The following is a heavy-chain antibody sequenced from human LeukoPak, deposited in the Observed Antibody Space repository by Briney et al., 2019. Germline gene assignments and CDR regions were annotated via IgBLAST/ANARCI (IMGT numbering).Heavy chain of an antibody. CDR2: INHSGST. CDR1: GFTVSSNY. D-gene: IGHD6-19*01. J-gene: IGHJ5*02. V-gene: IGHV4-34*01. Sequence: GSLRLSCAASGFTVSSNYMSWIRQPPGKGLEWIGEINHSGSTNYNPSLNSRVNMSVDTSKNQFSLKLSSVTAADTAVYYCARSRIVLADSLDPWGQGTLVTVSS. CDR3: ARSRIVLADSLDP.